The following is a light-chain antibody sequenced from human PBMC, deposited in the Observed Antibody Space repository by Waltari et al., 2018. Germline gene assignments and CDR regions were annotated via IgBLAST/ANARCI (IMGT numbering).Light chain of an antibody. CDR3: QQYNIDNVT. V-gene: IGKV1-5*03. J-gene: IGKJ4*01. Sequence: DIQMTPSPSTLSASVGDRITISFRARESVKNNLAWYRQKPGKAPEVLLHKASRLESGVPSRFSGSGFGTEFTLTISSLQPDDVAIYYCQQYNIDNVTFGGGTKVEIK. CDR1: ESVKNN. CDR2: KAS.